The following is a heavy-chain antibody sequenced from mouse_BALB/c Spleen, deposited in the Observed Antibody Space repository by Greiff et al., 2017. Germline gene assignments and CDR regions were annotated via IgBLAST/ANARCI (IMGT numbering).Heavy chain of an antibody. CDR2: ISYSGST. CDR1: GYSIASDYA. V-gene: IGHV3-2*02. Sequence: EVKLMESGPGLVKPSQSLSLTCTVTGYSIASDYAWNWIRQFPGNKLEWMGYISYSGSTSYNPSLKSRIPITRDTSKNQFFLQLNSVTTEDTATYYCAREVTPYAMDYWGQGTSVTVSS. D-gene: IGHD2-3*01. J-gene: IGHJ4*01. CDR3: AREVTPYAMDY.